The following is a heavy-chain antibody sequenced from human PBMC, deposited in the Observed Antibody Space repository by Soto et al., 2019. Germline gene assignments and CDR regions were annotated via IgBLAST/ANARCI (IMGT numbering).Heavy chain of an antibody. J-gene: IGHJ5*02. CDR1: GGSLSSYY. V-gene: IGHV4-59*01. D-gene: IGHD6-25*01. Sequence: SETLALTCTVSGGSLSSYYWTWIRQSPGKGLEWIGYVYFSGNTNYNPSLKSRVTISIDTSKNQFSLRLASVTAADTAFYYCGSVRPSGYVLSWGQGTLVTVS. CDR2: VYFSGNT. CDR3: GSVRPSGYVLS.